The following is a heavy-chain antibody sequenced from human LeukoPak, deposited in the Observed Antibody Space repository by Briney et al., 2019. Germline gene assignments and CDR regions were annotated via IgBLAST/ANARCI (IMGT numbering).Heavy chain of an antibody. Sequence: GGSLRLSCAASGFTFSSYAMSWVRQAPGKGLEWVSGISGSGGSTYYADSVKGRFTIYRDNSKNTLYLQMNSLRAEDTAVYHCANGWSPDYWGRGTLVTVSS. D-gene: IGHD2-15*01. V-gene: IGHV3-23*01. J-gene: IGHJ4*02. CDR1: GFTFSSYA. CDR3: ANGWSPDY. CDR2: ISGSGGST.